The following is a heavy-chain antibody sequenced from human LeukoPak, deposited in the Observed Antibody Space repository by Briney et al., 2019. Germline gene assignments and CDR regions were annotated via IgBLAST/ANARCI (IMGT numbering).Heavy chain of an antibody. J-gene: IGHJ4*02. CDR2: ISDTGNT. V-gene: IGHV3-23*01. CDR3: ARASRPLWFGEAIPYYFDY. D-gene: IGHD3-10*01. Sequence: GGSLRLSCAASGFTLSSYAMSWVRQAPGKGLEWVSAISDTGNTYHADSVKGRFTISRDNAKNSLYLQMNSLRAEDTAVYYCARASRPLWFGEAIPYYFDYWGQGTLVTVSS. CDR1: GFTLSSYA.